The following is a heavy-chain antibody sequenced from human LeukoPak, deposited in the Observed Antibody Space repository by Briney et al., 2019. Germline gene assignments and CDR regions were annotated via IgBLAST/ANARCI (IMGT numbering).Heavy chain of an antibody. V-gene: IGHV3-30*02. D-gene: IGHD6-6*01. CDR1: GFSFSSFG. CDR3: AKFGSSGLQGY. J-gene: IGHJ4*02. CDR2: IRNDGNNI. Sequence: SGGSLRLSCAASGFSFSSFGMRWVRQAPGKGLEWVAFIRNDGNNIRYADSVKGRFTISRDNSKNTLYLQMNSLKSEDTAVYYCAKFGSSGLQGYWGQGSLVTVSS.